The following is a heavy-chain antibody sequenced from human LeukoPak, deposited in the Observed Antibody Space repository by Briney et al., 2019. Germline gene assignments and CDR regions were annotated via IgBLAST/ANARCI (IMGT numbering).Heavy chain of an antibody. J-gene: IGHJ6*03. V-gene: IGHV3-23*01. D-gene: IGHD2-2*01. Sequence: PGGPLRLSCAASGITFSNYVMSWVRQAPGKGLEWVSVISASGGSTYNVDSVKGRFTISRDNSKNTLYLQMNSLRVVDTAVYYCAKGILGCSSTSCYGYMDVWGKGTTVTVSS. CDR3: AKGILGCSSTSCYGYMDV. CDR2: ISASGGST. CDR1: GITFSNYV.